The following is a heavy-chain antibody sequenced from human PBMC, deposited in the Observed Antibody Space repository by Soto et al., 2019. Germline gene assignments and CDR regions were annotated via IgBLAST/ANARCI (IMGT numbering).Heavy chain of an antibody. CDR3: ASLNNWSSGDGRIDV. CDR1: GGTFNTYT. Sequence: QVQLVQSGAEVKKPGSSVKVSCKASGGTFNTYTISWVRQVPGQGLEWMGGIMPLYGKPTYAQPFLGRLTIAADAHPSTVYMELSSLSSEDTALYYCASLNNWSSGDGRIDVWGRGTAVSVSS. J-gene: IGHJ6*02. CDR2: IMPLYGKP. D-gene: IGHD1-26*01. V-gene: IGHV1-69*01.